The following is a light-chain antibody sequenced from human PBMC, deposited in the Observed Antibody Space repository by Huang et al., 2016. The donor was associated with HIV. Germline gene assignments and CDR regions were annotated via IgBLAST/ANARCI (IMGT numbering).Light chain of an antibody. CDR3: QQYDNLPWT. Sequence: DIQMTQSPSSLSASVGDRVTITCQASQDISTYLNWYQQEPGNAPKVLIYAASNLETGVPSRFSGSGSGTDFTFTISSLQPGDIATYYCQQYDNLPWTFGQGTKVEIK. CDR1: QDISTY. V-gene: IGKV1-33*01. J-gene: IGKJ1*01. CDR2: AAS.